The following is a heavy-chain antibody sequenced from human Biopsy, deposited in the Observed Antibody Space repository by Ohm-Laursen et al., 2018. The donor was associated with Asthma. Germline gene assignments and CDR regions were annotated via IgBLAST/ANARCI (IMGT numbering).Heavy chain of an antibody. Sequence: TLSLTCTVSRGYIRSYDHHWAWLRQPPGKVLEWIGSGFYSGTTHYRPSLARRVSISVDTSMNQFSITLRSVTAADTAVYSCARVASYGDIYFAIDVWGPGTTVSV. CDR2: GFYSGTT. CDR3: ARVASYGDIYFAIDV. J-gene: IGHJ6*02. V-gene: IGHV4-30-4*01. D-gene: IGHD4-17*01. CDR1: RGYIRSYDHH.